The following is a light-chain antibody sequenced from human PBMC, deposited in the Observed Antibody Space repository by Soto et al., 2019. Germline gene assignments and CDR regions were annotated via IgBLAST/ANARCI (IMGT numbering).Light chain of an antibody. CDR2: RAS. CDR1: QNIYSN. V-gene: IGKV3-15*01. Sequence: IVMTQSPATLSVSPGERVTLSCRASQNIYSNIAWYQQRPGQAPRLLIYRASTRATGVPARFSGSGSGTDFTLTISSLQSEDFTVSSCLQYHNLWALGQGTKVDIK. J-gene: IGKJ1*01. CDR3: LQYHNLWA.